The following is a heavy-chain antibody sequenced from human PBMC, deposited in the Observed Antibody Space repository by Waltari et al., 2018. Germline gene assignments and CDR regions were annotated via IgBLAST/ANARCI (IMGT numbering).Heavy chain of an antibody. CDR2: IKHTGLGT. D-gene: IGHD3-3*02. J-gene: IGHJ4*02. V-gene: IGHV1-46*01. CDR1: GYLFANYY. CDR3: ARDLSPGTFDY. Sequence: QVQLVQSGAEVKKPGSSVKTSCKASGYLFANYYMHWVRQAPGQVLEWLGIIKHTGLGTTYEHKLQGRVTMTRETSTSTVYMELSSLTSEDTAVYYCARDLSPGTFDYWGQGSLVTVSS.